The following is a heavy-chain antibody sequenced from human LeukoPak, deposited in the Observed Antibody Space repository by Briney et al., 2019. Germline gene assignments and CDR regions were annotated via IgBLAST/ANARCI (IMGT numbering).Heavy chain of an antibody. CDR2: ISSNGGST. Sequence: GGSLRLSCSASGFTFSSYAMHWVRQAPGKGLEYVSAISSNGGSTYYADSAKGRFTISRDNSKNTLYLQMSSLRAEDTAVYYCVKDPYSAKQSNTYYDFWSGISFAQEKDYWGQGTLVTVSS. J-gene: IGHJ4*02. CDR3: VKDPYSAKQSNTYYDFWSGISFAQEKDY. CDR1: GFTFSSYA. V-gene: IGHV3-64D*06. D-gene: IGHD3-3*01.